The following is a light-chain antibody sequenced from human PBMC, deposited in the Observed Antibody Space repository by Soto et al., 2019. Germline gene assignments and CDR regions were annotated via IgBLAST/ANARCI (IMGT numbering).Light chain of an antibody. CDR2: GAS. J-gene: IGKJ1*01. CDR3: QQYNNWPPWT. Sequence: EILMTQSPATLSVSPGERATLSCRASQSVSNNLAWYQQKVGQAPRLLIYGASTRATGIPARFSGSGSGTEFTLTISGLQSEDYAVYYCQQYNNWPPWTFGQGTKVEI. V-gene: IGKV3-15*01. CDR1: QSVSNN.